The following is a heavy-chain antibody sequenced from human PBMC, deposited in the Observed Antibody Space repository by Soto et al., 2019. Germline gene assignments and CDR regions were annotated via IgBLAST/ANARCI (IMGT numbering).Heavy chain of an antibody. CDR1: GGSVSSGSYY. J-gene: IGHJ4*02. CDR3: ARVNSGSYYGGCDY. D-gene: IGHD1-26*01. CDR2: IYYSGST. V-gene: IGHV4-61*01. Sequence: PSETLSLTCTVSGGSVSSGSYYWSWIRQPPGKGLEWIGYIYYSGSTNYNPSHKSRVTISVDTSKNQFSLKLSSVTAADTAVYYCARVNSGSYYGGCDYWGQGTLVAFSS.